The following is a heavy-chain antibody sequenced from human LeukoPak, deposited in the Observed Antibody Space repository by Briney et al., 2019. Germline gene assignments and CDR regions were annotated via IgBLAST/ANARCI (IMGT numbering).Heavy chain of an antibody. CDR2: INPNSGGT. Sequence: ASVKVSCKASGYTFTGYYMHWVRQAPGQVLEWMGWINPNSGGTNYAQKFQGRVTMTRDTSISTAYMELSRLRADGTAVYYCARVSFGIQLWYEYWGQGALVTVSS. V-gene: IGHV1-2*02. CDR1: GYTFTGYY. J-gene: IGHJ4*02. CDR3: ARVSFGIQLWYEY. D-gene: IGHD5-18*01.